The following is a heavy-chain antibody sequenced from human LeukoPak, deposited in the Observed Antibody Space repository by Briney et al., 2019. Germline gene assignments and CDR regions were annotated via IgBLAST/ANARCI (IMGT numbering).Heavy chain of an antibody. CDR1: GFTFSSYA. CDR3: AKDSGSYYNYFDY. J-gene: IGHJ4*02. D-gene: IGHD1-26*01. CDR2: ISGSGGST. V-gene: IGHV3-23*01. Sequence: GGSLRLSCAASGFTFSSYAMSWVRQAPGKGVEGVSAISGSGGSTYYADSVKGRFTISRDNSKNTLYLQMNSLRAEDTAVYYCAKDSGSYYNYFDYWGQGTLVTVSS.